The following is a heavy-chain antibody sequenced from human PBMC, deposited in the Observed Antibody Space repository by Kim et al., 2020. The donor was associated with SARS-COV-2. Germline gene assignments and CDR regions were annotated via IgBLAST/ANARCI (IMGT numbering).Heavy chain of an antibody. J-gene: IGHJ5*02. Sequence: SETLSLTCTVSGGSISSGSYYWSWIRQPAGKGLEWIGRIYTSGSTNYNPSLKSRVTISVDTSKNQFSLKLSSVTAADTAVYYCARDNYDNSGYYLNWFDPWGQGTLVTVSS. V-gene: IGHV4-61*02. CDR2: IYTSGST. D-gene: IGHD3-22*01. CDR1: GGSISSGSYY. CDR3: ARDNYDNSGYYLNWFDP.